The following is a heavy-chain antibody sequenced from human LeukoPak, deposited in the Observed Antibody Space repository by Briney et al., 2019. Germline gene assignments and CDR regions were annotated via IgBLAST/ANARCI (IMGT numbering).Heavy chain of an antibody. J-gene: IGHJ6*02. CDR2: INPNSGGT. D-gene: IGHD1-26*01. Sequence: ASVTVSFKASGYTFTGYYMHWVRQAPGQGLEWMGWINPNSGGTNYAQKFQGRVTMTRDTSISTAYMELSRLRSDDTAVYYCARVLRELLQTGNPRPMDVWGQGTTVTVSS. CDR3: ARVLRELLQTGNPRPMDV. V-gene: IGHV1-2*02. CDR1: GYTFTGYY.